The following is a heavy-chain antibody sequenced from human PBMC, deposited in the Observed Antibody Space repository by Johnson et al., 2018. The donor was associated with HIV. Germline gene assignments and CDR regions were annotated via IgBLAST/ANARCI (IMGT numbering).Heavy chain of an antibody. Sequence: QVQLVESGGGVVQPGRSLRLSCAASGFTFSSYDMHWVRQAPGKGLEWVAVISYDGSNKYYADSVKGRFTISRDNTKKSLYLEMNSLRVDDTAIYYCTRESTPWGADYVGYGLDVWGQGTMVAVSS. V-gene: IGHV3-30-3*01. D-gene: IGHD5-18*01. CDR1: GFTFSSYD. CDR2: ISYDGSNK. CDR3: TRESTPWGADYVGYGLDV. J-gene: IGHJ3*01.